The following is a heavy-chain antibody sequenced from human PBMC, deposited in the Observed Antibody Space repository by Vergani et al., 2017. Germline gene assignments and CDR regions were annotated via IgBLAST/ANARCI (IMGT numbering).Heavy chain of an antibody. D-gene: IGHD2-15*01. Sequence: QVQLQQWGAGLLKPSETLSLICAVYGGSFSGYYWSWIRQPPGKGLEWIGEINHSGSTNYNPSLKSRVTISVDTSKNQFSLKLSSVTAADTAVYYCGRSGLISPRNWFDPWGQGTLVTVSS. CDR1: GGSFSGYY. CDR2: INHSGST. J-gene: IGHJ5*02. V-gene: IGHV4-34*01. CDR3: GRSGLISPRNWFDP.